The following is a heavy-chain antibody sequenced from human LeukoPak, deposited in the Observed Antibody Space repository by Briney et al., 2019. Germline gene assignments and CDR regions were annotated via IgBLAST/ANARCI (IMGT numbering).Heavy chain of an antibody. D-gene: IGHD3-3*02. J-gene: IGHJ2*01. V-gene: IGHV5-51*01. CDR3: ARRPISNPYWYFDL. Sequence: GESLKISCRGSGYSFSSYWIGWVRQMPGKGLEWMGIIYPGDSDTRYSPSFQGQVTISADKSISSACLQWSSLKASDTAIYYCARRPISNPYWYFDLWGRGTLVTVSS. CDR1: GYSFSSYW. CDR2: IYPGDSDT.